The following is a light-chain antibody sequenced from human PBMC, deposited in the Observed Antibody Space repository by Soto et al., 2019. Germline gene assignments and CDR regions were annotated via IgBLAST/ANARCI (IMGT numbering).Light chain of an antibody. CDR2: AAS. CDR3: QKYGGDQWA. V-gene: IGKV1-27*01. J-gene: IGKJ1*01. Sequence: DIQMTQSPSSLSASVGDRVTIACRASQGINNYLVWYQQKPGKVPKLLIYAASTLQSGVPSRFSGSGSGTDFTLTISSLQPDDFASYYCQKYGGDQWAFGQGTRVEVK. CDR1: QGINNY.